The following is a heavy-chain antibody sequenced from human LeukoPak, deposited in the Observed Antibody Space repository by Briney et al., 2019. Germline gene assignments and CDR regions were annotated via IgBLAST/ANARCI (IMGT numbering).Heavy chain of an antibody. CDR2: IYHSGST. Sequence: SETLSLTCTVSGGSISSYYWSWVRQPQGKGLEWIGEIYHSGSTNYNPSLKSRVTISVDKSKNQFSLKLSSVTAADTAVYYCARDVMSYYYDSGSHDAFDIWGQGTMVTVSS. CDR1: GGSISSYY. D-gene: IGHD3-10*01. CDR3: ARDVMSYYYDSGSHDAFDI. V-gene: IGHV4-4*02. J-gene: IGHJ3*02.